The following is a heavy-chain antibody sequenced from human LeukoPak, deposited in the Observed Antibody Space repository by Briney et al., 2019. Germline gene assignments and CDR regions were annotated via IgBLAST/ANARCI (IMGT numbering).Heavy chain of an antibody. CDR2: ISSSGSTI. V-gene: IGHV3-48*03. CDR3: ARGLGRAFDI. Sequence: GGSLRLSCAASGFTFSSYEMNWVRQAPGKGLEWVSYISSSGSTIYYADSVKGRFTISRDNAKSSLYLQMNSLRAEGTAVYYCARGLGRAFDIWGQGTMVTVSS. CDR1: GFTFSSYE. J-gene: IGHJ3*02. D-gene: IGHD2-21*01.